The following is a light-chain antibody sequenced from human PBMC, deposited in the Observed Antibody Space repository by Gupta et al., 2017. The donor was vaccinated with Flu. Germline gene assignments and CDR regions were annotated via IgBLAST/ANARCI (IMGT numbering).Light chain of an antibody. CDR2: ENN. Sequence: QPVLTPPTSVSAAPGQKATISCPGRNFNFEDNYVSWYQQLPGTSPKLLIYENNKRPSGIPVRFSGSKSGTSTSLCITGLLTGDEADYYCGTWCSSLSAVGVFGGGTKLTVL. CDR3: GTWCSSLSAVGV. V-gene: IGLV1-51*01. J-gene: IGLJ3*02. CDR1: NFNFEDNY.